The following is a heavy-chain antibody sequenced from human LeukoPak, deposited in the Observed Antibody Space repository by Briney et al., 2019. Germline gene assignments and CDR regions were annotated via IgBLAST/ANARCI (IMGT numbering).Heavy chain of an antibody. J-gene: IGHJ6*03. D-gene: IGHD2-15*01. V-gene: IGHV4-61*02. CDR3: ARVGVVVAATTYYYYYMDV. CDR1: GGSISSGSYY. CDR2: IYTSGST. Sequence: SETLSLTCTVSGGSISSGSYYWSWIRQPAGKGLEWIGRIYTSGSTNYNPSLKSRVTISVDTSKNQFSLKLSSVAAADAAVYYCARVGVVVAATTYYYYYMDVWGKGTTVTVSS.